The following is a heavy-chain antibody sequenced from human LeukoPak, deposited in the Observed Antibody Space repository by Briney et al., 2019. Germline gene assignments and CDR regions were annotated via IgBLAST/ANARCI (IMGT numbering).Heavy chain of an antibody. D-gene: IGHD3-22*01. Sequence: GASVKVSCKASGYTFTGYYMHWVRQAPGQGLEWMGWINPNSGGTNYAQKFQGWVTMTRDTSISTAYMELSRLRSDDTAVHYCARGGLTYYYDSSGYPADAFDIWGQGTMVTVSS. J-gene: IGHJ3*02. CDR1: GYTFTGYY. V-gene: IGHV1-2*04. CDR3: ARGGLTYYYDSSGYPADAFDI. CDR2: INPNSGGT.